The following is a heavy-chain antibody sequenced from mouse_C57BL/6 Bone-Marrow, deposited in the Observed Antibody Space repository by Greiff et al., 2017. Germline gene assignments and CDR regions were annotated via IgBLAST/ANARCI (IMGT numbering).Heavy chain of an antibody. V-gene: IGHV1-4*01. CDR3: ARRRYYYGYFDY. CDR1: GYTFTSYT. Sequence: VQLQQSGAELARPGASVKMSCKASGYTFTSYTMHWVKQRPGQGLEWIGYINPSSGYAKYNQKFKDKATLTADKSSSTAYMQLSSLTSEDSAVYYCARRRYYYGYFDYWGQGTTLTVSS. J-gene: IGHJ2*01. CDR2: INPSSGYA. D-gene: IGHD1-1*01.